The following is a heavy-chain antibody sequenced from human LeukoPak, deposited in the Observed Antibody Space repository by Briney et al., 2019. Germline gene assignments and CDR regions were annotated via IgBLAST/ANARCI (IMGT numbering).Heavy chain of an antibody. D-gene: IGHD2-8*01. Sequence: PGGPLRLSCAASGFTFSSYAVSWVRQAPGKGLEWVSSISGSGGSTYSADSVKGRFTISRDNSKNTLYLQMNSLRAEDTALYYCAKDRSCTNDICHGDFDCWGQGTLVTVSS. CDR2: ISGSGGST. CDR1: GFTFSSYA. CDR3: AKDRSCTNDICHGDFDC. V-gene: IGHV3-23*01. J-gene: IGHJ4*02.